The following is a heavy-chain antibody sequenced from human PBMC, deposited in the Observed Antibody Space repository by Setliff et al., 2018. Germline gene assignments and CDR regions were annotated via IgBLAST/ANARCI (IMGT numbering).Heavy chain of an antibody. V-gene: IGHV1-3*01. CDR1: GYTFTSYG. CDR3: VRGSGPRVVVAMPFDY. CDR2: INAANGNT. Sequence: ASVKVSCKASGYTFTSYGVHWVRQAPGQRLEWMGWINAANGNTKYSQKFQGRVTITRDTSASTVYMELSSLRYEDTAVYYCVRGSGPRVVVAMPFDYWGQGTPVTVSS. D-gene: IGHD2-2*01. J-gene: IGHJ4*02.